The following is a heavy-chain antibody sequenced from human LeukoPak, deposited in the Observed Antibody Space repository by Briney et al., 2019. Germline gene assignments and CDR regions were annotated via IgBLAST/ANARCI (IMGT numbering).Heavy chain of an antibody. CDR1: GFTFDDYA. D-gene: IGHD4-17*01. V-gene: IGHV3-9*01. CDR3: ARAGSTVTTNFDY. CDR2: ISWNSGSI. J-gene: IGHJ4*02. Sequence: GGSLRLSCAASGFTFDDYAMHWVRQAPGKGLEWVSGISWNSGSIGYADSVKGRFTISRDNAKNSLYLQMNSLRAEDTAVYYCARAGSTVTTNFDYWGQGTLVTVSS.